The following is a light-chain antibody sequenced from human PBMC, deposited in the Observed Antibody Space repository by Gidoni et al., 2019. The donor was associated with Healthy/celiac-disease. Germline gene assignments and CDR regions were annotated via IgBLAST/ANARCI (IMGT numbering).Light chain of an antibody. CDR2: AAS. CDR3: QQSYSTPPT. J-gene: IGKJ2*01. V-gene: IGKV1-39*01. Sequence: DIQLTWSPSSLSASVGDRVTITCRASQSISSYLNWYQQKPGKAPKLLIYAASSLQSGVPSRFSGSGSGTDFTLTISSLQPEDFATYYCQQSYSTPPTFGQGTKLEIK. CDR1: QSISSY.